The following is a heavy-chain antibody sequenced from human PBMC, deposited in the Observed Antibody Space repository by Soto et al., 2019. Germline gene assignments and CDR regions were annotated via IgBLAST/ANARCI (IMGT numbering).Heavy chain of an antibody. CDR1: GGSISSGGYY. D-gene: IGHD2-2*01. CDR2: IYYSGST. J-gene: IGHJ5*02. V-gene: IGHV4-31*03. CDR3: ARLAHCISTSCPSGWFDP. Sequence: PSETLSLTCTASGGSISSGGYYWSWIRQHPGKGLEWIGYIYYSGSTYYNPSLKSRVTISVDTSKNQFSLKLSSVTAADTAVYYCARLAHCISTSCPSGWFDPWGQGTLVTVSS.